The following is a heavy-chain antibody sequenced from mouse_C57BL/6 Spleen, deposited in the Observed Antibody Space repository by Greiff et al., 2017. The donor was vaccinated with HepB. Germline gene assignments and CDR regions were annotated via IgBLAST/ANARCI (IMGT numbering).Heavy chain of an antibody. J-gene: IGHJ4*01. CDR3: ARRGIDYYYAMDY. Sequence: VQLQESGAELVRPGASVKLSCKASGYTFTDYYINWVKQRPGQGLEWIARIYPGSGNTYYNEKFKGKATLTAEKSSSTAYMQLSSLTSEDSAVYFCARRGIDYYYAMDYWGQGTSVTVSS. CDR1: GYTFTDYY. CDR2: IYPGSGNT. D-gene: IGHD2-4*01. V-gene: IGHV1-76*01.